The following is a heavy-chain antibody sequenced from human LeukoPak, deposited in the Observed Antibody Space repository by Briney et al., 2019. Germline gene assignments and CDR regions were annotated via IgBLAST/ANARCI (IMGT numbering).Heavy chain of an antibody. D-gene: IGHD2-2*02. CDR2: INHSGST. CDR3: ARGYCSSTSCYTHYYYYGMDV. V-gene: IGHV4-34*01. CDR1: GVPFSGYY. Sequence: SETLSLTCAVYGVPFSGYYWSWLRQPPGKGLEWIGEINHSGSTNYNPSLKSRVTISVDTSKNQFSLKLSSVTAADTAVYYCARGYCSSTSCYTHYYYYGMDVWGQGTTVTVSS. J-gene: IGHJ6*02.